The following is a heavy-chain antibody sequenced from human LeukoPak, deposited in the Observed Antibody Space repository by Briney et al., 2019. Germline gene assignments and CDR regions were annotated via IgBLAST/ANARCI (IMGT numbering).Heavy chain of an antibody. V-gene: IGHV3-30-3*01. J-gene: IGHJ4*02. D-gene: IGHD3-22*01. CDR2: ISYDGSNK. Sequence: GRSLRLSCAASGFTFSSYAMHWVRQAPGKGLEWVAVISYDGSNKYYADSVKGRFTISRDNSKNTLYLQMNSLRAEDTAVYYCARDGARDYYDSRGHFDYWGQGTLVTVSS. CDR1: GFTFSSYA. CDR3: ARDGARDYYDSRGHFDY.